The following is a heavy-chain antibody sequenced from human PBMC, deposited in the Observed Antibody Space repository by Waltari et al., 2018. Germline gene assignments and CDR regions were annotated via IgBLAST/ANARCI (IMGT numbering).Heavy chain of an antibody. D-gene: IGHD2-2*02. CDR3: ARAHYCSSTSCYKNYYYYYGMDV. J-gene: IGHJ6*02. CDR1: GWSFSGYY. V-gene: IGHV4-34*01. CDR2: INHRGST. Sequence: QVQLQQWGAGLLKPSETLSLTCAVYGWSFSGYYWSWIRQPPGKGLEWIGEINHRGSTNYNPSLKSRVTISVDTSKNQFSLKLSSVTAADTAVYYCARAHYCSSTSCYKNYYYYYGMDVWGQGTTVTVSS.